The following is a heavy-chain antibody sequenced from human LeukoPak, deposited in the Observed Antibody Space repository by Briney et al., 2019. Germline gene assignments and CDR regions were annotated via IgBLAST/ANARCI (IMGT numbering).Heavy chain of an antibody. D-gene: IGHD6-19*01. Sequence: GGSLRLSCAASGFTFSSYSMNCVRQAPGKGLEWVSSISSSSSYIYYADSVKGRFTISRDNAKNSLYLQMNSLRAEDTAVYYCARDQWLEIYYYYGMDVWGQGTTVTVSS. CDR1: GFTFSSYS. J-gene: IGHJ6*02. CDR3: ARDQWLEIYYYYGMDV. V-gene: IGHV3-21*01. CDR2: ISSSSSYI.